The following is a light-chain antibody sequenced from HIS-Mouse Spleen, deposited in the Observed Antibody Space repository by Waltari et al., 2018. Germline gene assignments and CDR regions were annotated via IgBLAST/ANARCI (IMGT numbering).Light chain of an antibody. CDR1: SSDVGGYNY. Sequence: QSALTQPASVSGSPGQSITISCTGTSSDVGGYNYVSWYQQPPGKAPKLMLYEVSNRPSGVSNRFSGSKSGNTASLTSSGLQAEDEADYYCSSYTSSSTYVFGTGTKVTVL. CDR3: SSYTSSSTYV. J-gene: IGLJ1*01. CDR2: EVS. V-gene: IGLV2-14*01.